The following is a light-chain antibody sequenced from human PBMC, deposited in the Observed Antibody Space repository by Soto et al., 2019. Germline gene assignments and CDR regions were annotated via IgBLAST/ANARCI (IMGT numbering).Light chain of an antibody. Sequence: QSVLTQPPSVSAAPGQGVTISCSGSSSNIENNYVSWYQQLPGAAPKLLVYEDDKRPSGIPARFSGSKSGTSATLGITGLRAGDEAPFYCGTLDSSLRVVMFGGGTQLTVL. CDR2: EDD. V-gene: IGLV1-51*02. CDR1: SSNIENNY. CDR3: GTLDSSLRVVM. J-gene: IGLJ3*02.